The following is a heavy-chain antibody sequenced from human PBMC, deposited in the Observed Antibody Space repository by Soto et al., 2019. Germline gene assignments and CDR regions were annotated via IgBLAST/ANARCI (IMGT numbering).Heavy chain of an antibody. CDR1: GFTFSSYS. J-gene: IGHJ4*02. CDR3: ARDRTYGSGSYFDY. V-gene: IGHV3-48*02. Sequence: GGSLRLSCAASGFTFSSYSMNWVRQAPGKGLEWVSYISSSSSTIYYADSVKGRFTISRDNAKNSLYLQMNSLRDEDTAVYYCARDRTYGSGSYFDYWGQGTLVTVSS. D-gene: IGHD3-10*01. CDR2: ISSSSSTI.